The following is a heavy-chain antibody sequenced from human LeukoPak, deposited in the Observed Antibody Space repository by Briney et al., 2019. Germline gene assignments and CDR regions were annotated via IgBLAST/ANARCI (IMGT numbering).Heavy chain of an antibody. D-gene: IGHD3-22*01. CDR3: ARHQREDGTSGYYAPHFDH. V-gene: IGHV3-7*01. Sequence: GGSLRPSCAASGFTFGNYWMSWVRQSPVKGLEWVANINQDGSERYYLDSVKGRFTISRDNAKNSVSLQMHSLRAEDMALYYRARHQREDGTSGYYAPHFDHWGPGALVTVSS. J-gene: IGHJ4*02. CDR1: GFTFGNYW. CDR2: INQDGSER.